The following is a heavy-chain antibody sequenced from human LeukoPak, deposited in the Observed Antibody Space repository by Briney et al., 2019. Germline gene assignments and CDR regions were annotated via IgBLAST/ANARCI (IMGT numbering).Heavy chain of an antibody. Sequence: GGSLRLSCAASGFTFSSYWMHWVGQAPGKGLVWVSRINTDGRSTSYADSVKGRFTISKDNAKDTLYLQMNGLRAEDTAVYYCARLDWNDLYYFDYWGQGTLVTVSS. V-gene: IGHV3-74*01. CDR1: GFTFSSYW. CDR3: ARLDWNDLYYFDY. CDR2: INTDGRST. J-gene: IGHJ4*02. D-gene: IGHD1-1*01.